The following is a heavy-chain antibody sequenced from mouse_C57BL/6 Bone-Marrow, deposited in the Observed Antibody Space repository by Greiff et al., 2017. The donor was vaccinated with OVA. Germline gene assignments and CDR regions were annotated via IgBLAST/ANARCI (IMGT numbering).Heavy chain of an antibody. J-gene: IGHJ3*01. V-gene: IGHV1-64*01. CDR1: GYTFTSYW. D-gene: IGHD1-1*01. CDR2: IHPNSGST. Sequence: VQLQQPGAELVKPGASVKLSCKASGYTFTSYWMHWVKQRPGQGLVWIGMIHPNSGSTNYNEKFKSKATLTVDKSSSTAYMQLSSLTSEDSAVYYCARFYGSSLAWFAYWGQGTLVTVSA. CDR3: ARFYGSSLAWFAY.